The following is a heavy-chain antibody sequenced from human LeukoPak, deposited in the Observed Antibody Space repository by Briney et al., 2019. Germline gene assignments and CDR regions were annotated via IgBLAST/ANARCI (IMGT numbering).Heavy chain of an antibody. Sequence: PSETLSLTCAVSGGSISSYYWSWIRQPPGKGLEWIGYIYYSGSTNYNPSLKSRVTISVDTSKNQFSLKLSSVTAADTAVYYCARGYSYGYGMFDYWGQGTLVTVSS. V-gene: IGHV4-59*01. CDR2: IYYSGST. D-gene: IGHD5-18*01. J-gene: IGHJ4*02. CDR3: ARGYSYGYGMFDY. CDR1: GGSISSYY.